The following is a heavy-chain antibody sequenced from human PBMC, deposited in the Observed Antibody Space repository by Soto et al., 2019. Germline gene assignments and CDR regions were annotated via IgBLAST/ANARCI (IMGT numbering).Heavy chain of an antibody. D-gene: IGHD6-19*01. Sequence: QVQLVESGGGVVQPGGSLRLSCAASGFSLSDYAMHWVRQAPGKGLEWVASVSYDESNKYYPESVKGRFSISRDTPKNTLSLPMATLRPDDTAVYYCARDGPRPYTSGCDFVMLDQWGQGTLVTVS. CDR3: ARDGPRPYTSGCDFVMLDQ. V-gene: IGHV3-30-3*01. CDR2: VSYDESNK. CDR1: GFSLSDYA. J-gene: IGHJ4*02.